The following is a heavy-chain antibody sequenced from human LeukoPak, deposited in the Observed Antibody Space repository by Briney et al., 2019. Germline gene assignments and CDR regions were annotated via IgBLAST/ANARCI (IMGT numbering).Heavy chain of an antibody. CDR1: GFTVSSNY. D-gene: IGHD1-26*01. CDR2: IYSGGST. Sequence: GGSLRLSCAASGFTVSSNYMSWVRHAPGKGLEWVSVIYSGGSTYYADSVKGRFTISRDNSKNTLYLQMNSLRAEDTAVYYCARGRASYYGMDVWGQGTTVTVSS. CDR3: ARGRASYYGMDV. V-gene: IGHV3-66*01. J-gene: IGHJ6*02.